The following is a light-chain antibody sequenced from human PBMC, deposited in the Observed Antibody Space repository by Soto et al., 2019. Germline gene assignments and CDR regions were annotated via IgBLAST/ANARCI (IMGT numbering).Light chain of an antibody. CDR1: SSNIGNNY. J-gene: IGLJ2*01. CDR3: ATWDGSLPAEV. V-gene: IGLV1-51*01. CDR2: DNN. Sequence: QSVLTQPPSVSAAPGQKVTISCSGSSSNIGNNYVSWYQQLPGTAPKLLIYDNNKRPSGIPDRFSGSKSGTSGTLDITGLQTGDEADYYCATWDGSLPAEVFGGGNQLTVL.